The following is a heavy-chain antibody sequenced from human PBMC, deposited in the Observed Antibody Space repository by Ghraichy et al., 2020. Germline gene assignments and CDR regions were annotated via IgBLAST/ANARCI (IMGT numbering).Heavy chain of an antibody. Sequence: SETLSLTCAVYGGSFSGYYWSWIRQPPGKGLEWIGEINHSGSTNYNPSLKSRVTISVDTSKNQFSLKLSSVTAADTAVYYCARVPAHDYDSSGYSGGDYWGQGTLVTVSS. J-gene: IGHJ4*02. V-gene: IGHV4-34*01. D-gene: IGHD3-22*01. CDR1: GGSFSGYY. CDR2: INHSGST. CDR3: ARVPAHDYDSSGYSGGDY.